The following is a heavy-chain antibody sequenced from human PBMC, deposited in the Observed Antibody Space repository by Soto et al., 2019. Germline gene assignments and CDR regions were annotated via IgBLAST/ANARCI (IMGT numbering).Heavy chain of an antibody. CDR3: ARGFGPCSSTSCSTSFDY. V-gene: IGHV4-31*03. D-gene: IGHD2-2*01. CDR2: IYYSGST. Sequence: LSLTCTVSGGSISSGGYYWSWIRQHPGKGLEWIGYIYYSGSTYYNPSLKSRVTISVDTSKNQFSLKLSSVTAADTAVYYCARGFGPCSSTSCSTSFDYWGQGTLVTVSS. J-gene: IGHJ4*02. CDR1: GGSISSGGYY.